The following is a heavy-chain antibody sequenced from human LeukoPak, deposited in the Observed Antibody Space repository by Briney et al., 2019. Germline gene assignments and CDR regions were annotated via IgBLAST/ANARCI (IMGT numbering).Heavy chain of an antibody. CDR1: GYTFTDYY. D-gene: IGHD2-21*01. J-gene: IGHJ4*01. CDR3: ARVKGDYFFDY. CDR2: INPNSADT. V-gene: IGHV1-2*02. Sequence: ASVKVSCTASGYTFTDYYIHWVRQAPGQELEWLGWINPNSADTSYAQKFQGRVTMTRDTSTSTAYMAVSSLKSDETAVYFCARVKGDYFFDYWGLGTLVTVSS.